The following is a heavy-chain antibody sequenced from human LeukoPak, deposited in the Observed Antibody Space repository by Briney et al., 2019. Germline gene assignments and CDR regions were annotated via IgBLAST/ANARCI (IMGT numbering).Heavy chain of an antibody. Sequence: GGSLRLSCAASGFTFSSFGMHWVRQAPGKGLEWVAVIWYDGSNKNYADSMKGRLTISRDNSKSTLYLQMSSLRAEDTAVYYCARARNDYDSSGFSALDYWGQGTLVTVSS. D-gene: IGHD3-22*01. CDR1: GFTFSSFG. CDR3: ARARNDYDSSGFSALDY. J-gene: IGHJ4*02. CDR2: IWYDGSNK. V-gene: IGHV3-33*01.